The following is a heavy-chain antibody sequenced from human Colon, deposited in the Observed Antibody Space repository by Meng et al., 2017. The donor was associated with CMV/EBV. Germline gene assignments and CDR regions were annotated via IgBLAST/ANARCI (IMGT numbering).Heavy chain of an antibody. J-gene: IGHJ4*02. Sequence: SLSCAASGFTFPNAWMSWVRQAPGKGLEWVGRVKTKTDGETTDYAAPVKGRFTISRDDSNTTLYLQMNSLRPEDTAVYYCTTFPSDFWGQGTLVTVSS. CDR3: TTFPSDF. V-gene: IGHV3-15*01. CDR2: VKTKTDGETT. CDR1: GFTFPNAW.